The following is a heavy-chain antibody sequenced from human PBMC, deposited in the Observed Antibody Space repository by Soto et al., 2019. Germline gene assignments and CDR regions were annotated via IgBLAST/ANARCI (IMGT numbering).Heavy chain of an antibody. J-gene: IGHJ4*02. Sequence: GLDLEWLALIYWDDDHRYSPSLKTRLAITKDTSKNQVVLTMTKLDPADTATYYCAREMYYSTYFDSWGQGTLVTVSS. CDR2: IYWDDDH. CDR3: AREMYYSTYFDS. D-gene: IGHD3-10*01. V-gene: IGHV2-5*02.